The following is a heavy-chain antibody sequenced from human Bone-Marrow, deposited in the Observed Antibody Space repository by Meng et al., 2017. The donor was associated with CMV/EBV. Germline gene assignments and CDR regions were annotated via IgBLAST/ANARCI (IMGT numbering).Heavy chain of an antibody. CDR1: GGSVSSGSYY. J-gene: IGHJ4*02. Sequence: SETLSLTCTVSGGSVSSGSYYWSWIRQPPGKGLEWIGYIYYSGSTYYNPSLKSRVTISVDTSKNQFSLKLSSVTAADTAVYYCASSHIWLIALAGTRFNYWGQGSLVTVSS. CDR3: ASSHIWLIALAGTRFNY. V-gene: IGHV4-61*01. D-gene: IGHD6-19*01. CDR2: IYYSGST.